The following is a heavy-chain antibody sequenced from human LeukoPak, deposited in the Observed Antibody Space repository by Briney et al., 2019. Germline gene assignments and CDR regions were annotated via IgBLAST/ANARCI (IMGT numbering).Heavy chain of an antibody. CDR3: ASTKGVTIFGVVIMSFDY. CDR1: GFTFTNYA. D-gene: IGHD3-3*01. J-gene: IGHJ4*02. V-gene: IGHV3-23*01. Sequence: GGSLRLSCAASGFTFTNYAMNWVRQAPGKGLEWVSAISSSGLSTYYADSVKGRFSISRDNSKSTLFLQMNSLRAEDTAVYYCASTKGVTIFGVVIMSFDYWGQGTLVTVSS. CDR2: ISSSGLST.